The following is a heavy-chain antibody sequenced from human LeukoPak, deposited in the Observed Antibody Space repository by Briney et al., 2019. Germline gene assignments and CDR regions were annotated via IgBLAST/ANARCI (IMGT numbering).Heavy chain of an antibody. V-gene: IGHV3-30*04. CDR2: ISYDGSNK. CDR1: GFTFSSYA. D-gene: IGHD1-26*01. Sequence: GRSLRLSCAASGFTFSSYAMHWVRQAPGKGLEWVAVISYDGSNKYYADSVKGRFTISRDNSKNTLYLQRNSLRAEDTAVYYCARVSYGFDYWGQGTLVTVSS. J-gene: IGHJ4*02. CDR3: ARVSYGFDY.